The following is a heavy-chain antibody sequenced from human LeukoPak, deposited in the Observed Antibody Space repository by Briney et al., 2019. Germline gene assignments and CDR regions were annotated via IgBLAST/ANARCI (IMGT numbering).Heavy chain of an antibody. CDR3: ARDRNGYSYGWPLNY. J-gene: IGHJ4*02. V-gene: IGHV1-8*03. D-gene: IGHD5-18*01. CDR2: MNPNSGNT. CDR1: GYTFTSYD. Sequence: GASVKVSCKASGYTFTSYDINWVRQATGQGLEWMGWMNPNSGNTGYAQKFQGRVTITRNTSISTAYMELSSLRSEDTAVYYCARDRNGYSYGWPLNYWGQGTLVTVSS.